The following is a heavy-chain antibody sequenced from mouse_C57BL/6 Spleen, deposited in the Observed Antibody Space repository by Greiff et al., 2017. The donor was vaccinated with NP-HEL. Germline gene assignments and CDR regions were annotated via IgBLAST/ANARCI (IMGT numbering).Heavy chain of an antibody. Sequence: QVQLQQPGAELVKPGASVKLSCKASGYTFTSYWMHWVKQRPGQGLEWIGMIHPTSGSTNYNEKFKSKATLTVDKSSSTAYMQLSSLTSEDSAVYYGARKENYYGSSWGFAYWGQGTLVTVSA. J-gene: IGHJ3*01. CDR1: GYTFTSYW. CDR3: ARKENYYGSSWGFAY. D-gene: IGHD1-1*01. V-gene: IGHV1-64*01. CDR2: IHPTSGST.